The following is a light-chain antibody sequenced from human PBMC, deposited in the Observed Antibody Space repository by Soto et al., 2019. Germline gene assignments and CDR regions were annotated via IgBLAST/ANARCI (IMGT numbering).Light chain of an antibody. CDR1: KLGDKY. Sequence: SYELTQPPSVSVSPGQTASITCSGDKLGDKYACWYQQKPGQSPVLVIYQDSKRPSGIPERFSGSNSGNTATLTNRGNQALEGDEYCCQGWESSTVGFRRRTKLTVL. CDR2: QDS. J-gene: IGLJ2*01. CDR3: QGWESSTVG. V-gene: IGLV3-1*01.